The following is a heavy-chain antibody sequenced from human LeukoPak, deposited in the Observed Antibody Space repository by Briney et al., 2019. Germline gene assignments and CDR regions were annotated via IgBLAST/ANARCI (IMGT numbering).Heavy chain of an antibody. D-gene: IGHD3-10*01. J-gene: IGHJ6*02. CDR3: ARDRDTMVRGVAAGYYYGMDV. Sequence: GGSLRLSCAASGFTVSSNYMSWVRQAPGKGLEWVSVIYSGGSTYYADSVKGRFTISRDNSKNTLYLQMNSLRAEYTAVYYCARDRDTMVRGVAAGYYYGMDVWGQGTTVTVSS. CDR1: GFTVSSNY. V-gene: IGHV3-66*02. CDR2: IYSGGST.